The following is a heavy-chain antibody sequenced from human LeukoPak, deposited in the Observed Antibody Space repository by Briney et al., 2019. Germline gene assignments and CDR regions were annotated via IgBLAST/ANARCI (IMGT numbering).Heavy chain of an antibody. CDR1: GGSISSSSYY. V-gene: IGHV4-39*01. CDR3: ARHPTYLRLGEAYYFDY. D-gene: IGHD3-16*01. J-gene: IGHJ4*02. Sequence: SETLSLTCTVSGGSISSSSYYWGWIRQPPGKGLEWIGSIYYSGSTYYNPSLKSRVTISVDTSKNQFSLKLSSVTAADTAVYYCARHPTYLRLGEAYYFDYWGQGTLVTVSS. CDR2: IYYSGST.